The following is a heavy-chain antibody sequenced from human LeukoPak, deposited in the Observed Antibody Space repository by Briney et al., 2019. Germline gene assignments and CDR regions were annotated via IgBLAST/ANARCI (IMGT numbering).Heavy chain of an antibody. CDR1: GFTFSSYA. CDR3: AKRIGSSTTQIDY. J-gene: IGHJ4*02. V-gene: IGHV3-23*01. Sequence: GGSLRLSCAASGFTFSSYAMSWVRQAPGKGLEWLSAISSSGGSTYYADSVKGRFTISRDNSQNALYLQMNSLRVEDTAIYYCAKRIGSSTTQIDYWGQGTLVTVSS. CDR2: ISSSGGST. D-gene: IGHD2-2*01.